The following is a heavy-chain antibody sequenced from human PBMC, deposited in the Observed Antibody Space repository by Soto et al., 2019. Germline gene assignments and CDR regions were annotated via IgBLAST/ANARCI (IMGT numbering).Heavy chain of an antibody. CDR3: ARGPSGDKIDY. CDR1: GGSISSYY. Sequence: SETLSLTCTVSGGSISSYYWSWIRQPPGKGLEWIGYIYYSGSTNYNPSLKSRVTISVDTSETQFSLKLSSVSAADTAVYYCARGPSGDKIDYWGQGIQVTVSS. D-gene: IGHD7-27*01. CDR2: IYYSGST. V-gene: IGHV4-59*08. J-gene: IGHJ4*02.